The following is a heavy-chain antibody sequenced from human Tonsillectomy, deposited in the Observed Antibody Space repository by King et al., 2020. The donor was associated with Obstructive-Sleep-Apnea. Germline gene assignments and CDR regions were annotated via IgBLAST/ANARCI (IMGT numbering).Heavy chain of an antibody. J-gene: IGHJ4*02. V-gene: IGHV4-39*07. CDR2: IYYSGST. D-gene: IGHD6-13*01. CDR1: GGSISRSGYY. CDR3: ARVPLHYSSSFN. Sequence: QLQESGPGLVKPSETLSLTCTVSGGSISRSGYYWGWVRQPPGKGLEWIGSIYYSGSTYYNPSLKSRVTISVDTSKNQFSLKLSPVTAADTAVYYCARVPLHYSSSFNWGQGTLVTVSS.